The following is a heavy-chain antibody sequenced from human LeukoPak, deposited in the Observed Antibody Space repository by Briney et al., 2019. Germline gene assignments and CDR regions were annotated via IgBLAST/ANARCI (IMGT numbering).Heavy chain of an antibody. J-gene: IGHJ5*02. V-gene: IGHV4-59*11. CDR1: GGSISSHY. Sequence: SETLSLTCTVSGGSISSHYWSWIRQPPGKGLEWIGYIYYSGSTNYNPPLKSRVTISVDTSKNQFSLKLSSVTAADTAVYYCARTLYYYDSSGFGHWGQGTLVTVSS. CDR3: ARTLYYYDSSGFGH. D-gene: IGHD3-22*01. CDR2: IYYSGST.